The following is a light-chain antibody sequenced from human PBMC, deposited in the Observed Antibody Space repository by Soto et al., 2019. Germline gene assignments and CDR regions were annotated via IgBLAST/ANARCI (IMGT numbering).Light chain of an antibody. J-gene: IGKJ1*01. Sequence: DIVMTQSPDSLAVSLGERATINCKSSQTILYSPIHKNYLAWYQQKPGQPPKLLIYWASTRESGVPDRFSGSGSGTDFTLTISSLQAEDVAVYYCQQYYSPPWTFGQGTKVEIK. CDR1: QTILYSPIHKNY. CDR2: WAS. CDR3: QQYYSPPWT. V-gene: IGKV4-1*01.